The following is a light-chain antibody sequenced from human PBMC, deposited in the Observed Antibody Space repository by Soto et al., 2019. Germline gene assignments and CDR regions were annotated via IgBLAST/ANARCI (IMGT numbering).Light chain of an antibody. J-gene: IGKJ1*01. CDR1: QSISDP. V-gene: IGKV3-15*01. CDR2: GAS. CDR3: QQYDNWPWT. Sequence: EIVMTQSPATLSVSPGGRATLSCRASQSISDPLAWYQQKPGQAPRLLIHGASTRAPGFPARFSGSGSGTEFTLNISSLQSDDIAVYYCQQYDNWPWTFGQGTKVDIK.